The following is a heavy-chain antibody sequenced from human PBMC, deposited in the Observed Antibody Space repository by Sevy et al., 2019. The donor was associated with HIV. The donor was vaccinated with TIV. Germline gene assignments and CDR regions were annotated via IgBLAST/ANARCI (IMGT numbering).Heavy chain of an antibody. Sequence: SETLSLTCTVSGGSISSSSYYWGWIRQPPGKGLEWIGSIYYSGRTYYNPSLKSRVTISVDTSKNQFSLKLSSVTAADTAVYYCAREVVPAANFDYWGQGTLVTVSS. CDR2: IYYSGRT. J-gene: IGHJ4*02. CDR1: GGSISSSSYY. CDR3: AREVVPAANFDY. D-gene: IGHD2-2*01. V-gene: IGHV4-39*02.